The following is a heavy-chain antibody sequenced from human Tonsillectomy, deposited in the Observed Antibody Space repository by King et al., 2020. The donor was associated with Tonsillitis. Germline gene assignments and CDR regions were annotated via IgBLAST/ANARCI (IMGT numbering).Heavy chain of an antibody. V-gene: IGHV4-39*01. Sequence: LQLQESGPGLVKPSETLSLTCTVSGGSISSSRYYWGWIRQPPGKGLEWIGSIYYSGTTYYNPSLKSRVSISVDTSQNQFSLKLSSVTATDTAMYYCARHRGPITGTTWNNWFDPWGQGTLVIVSS. J-gene: IGHJ5*02. CDR2: IYYSGTT. CDR1: GGSISSSRYY. CDR3: ARHRGPITGTTWNNWFDP. D-gene: IGHD1-7*01.